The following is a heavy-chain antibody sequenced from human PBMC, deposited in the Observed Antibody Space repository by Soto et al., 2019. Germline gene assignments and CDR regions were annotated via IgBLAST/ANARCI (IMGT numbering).Heavy chain of an antibody. Sequence: SETLSLTCTVSGGSISSGGYYWSWIRQHPGKGLEWIGYIYYSGSTYYNPSLKSRVTISVDTSKNQFSLKLSSVTAADTAVYYCARASKYPYYSDYWGQGTLVTVCS. CDR3: ARASKYPYYSDY. CDR2: IYYSGST. CDR1: GGSISSGGYY. V-gene: IGHV4-31*03. J-gene: IGHJ4*02.